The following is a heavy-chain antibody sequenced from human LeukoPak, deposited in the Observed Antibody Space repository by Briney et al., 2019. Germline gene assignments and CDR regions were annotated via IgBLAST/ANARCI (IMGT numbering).Heavy chain of an antibody. Sequence: PSETLSLTCAVYGGSFSGYYWSWIRQPSGKGLEWIGEINHSGSTNYNPSLKSRVTISVDTSKNQFSLKLSSVTAADTAVYYCARGSSSSWYSRFDYWGQGTLVTVSS. D-gene: IGHD6-13*01. CDR1: GGSFSGYY. CDR3: ARGSSSSWYSRFDY. V-gene: IGHV4-34*01. J-gene: IGHJ4*02. CDR2: INHSGST.